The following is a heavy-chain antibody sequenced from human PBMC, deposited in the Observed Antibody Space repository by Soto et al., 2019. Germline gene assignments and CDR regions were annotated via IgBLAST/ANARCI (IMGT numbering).Heavy chain of an antibody. J-gene: IGHJ4*02. V-gene: IGHV4-34*01. D-gene: IGHD6-13*01. CDR1: GGSFSGYY. CDR2: INHSGST. CDR3: ARASRVAAAGVFDY. Sequence: SETLSLTCAVYGGSFSGYYWSWIRQPPGKGLEWIGEINHSGSTNYNPSLKSRVTISVDTSKNQFSLKLSSVTAADTAVYYCARASRVAAAGVFDYWGQGTLVTVSS.